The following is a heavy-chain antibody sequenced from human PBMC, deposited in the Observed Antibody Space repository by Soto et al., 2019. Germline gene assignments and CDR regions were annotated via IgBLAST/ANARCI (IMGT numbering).Heavy chain of an antibody. D-gene: IGHD6-13*01. J-gene: IGHJ6*02. CDR3: AREQAAAGRGYYGMDV. CDR2: IYYSGST. CDR1: GGSISSGGYY. V-gene: IGHV4-31*03. Sequence: QVQLQESGPGLVKPSQTLSLTCTVSGGSISSGGYYWSWIRQHPGKGLEWIGYIYYSGSTYYNPSLKSRVSTSVDTSKNQFSLKLSSVTAADTAVYYCAREQAAAGRGYYGMDVWGQGTTVTVSS.